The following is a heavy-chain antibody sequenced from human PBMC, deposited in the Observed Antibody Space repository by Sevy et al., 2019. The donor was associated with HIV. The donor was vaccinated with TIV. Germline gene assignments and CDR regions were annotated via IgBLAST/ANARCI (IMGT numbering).Heavy chain of an antibody. Sequence: SETLSLTCTVSGGSISNYYWNWIRQSPGKGLEWIGNVYYTGSTNYNPALKSRVSISVDTSENHFSLRLSSVTAADTAVYYCARTKEGSGYTNWLDPWGQGTLVTVSS. CDR2: VYYTGST. V-gene: IGHV4-59*01. D-gene: IGHD3-22*01. CDR3: ARTKEGSGYTNWLDP. J-gene: IGHJ5*02. CDR1: GGSISNYY.